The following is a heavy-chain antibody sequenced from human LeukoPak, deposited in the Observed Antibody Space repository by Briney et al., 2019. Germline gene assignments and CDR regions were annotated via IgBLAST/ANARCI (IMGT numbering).Heavy chain of an antibody. J-gene: IGHJ4*02. CDR2: ISSSSSYI. D-gene: IGHD5-24*01. CDR3: ARGGRDGYNLYFDY. V-gene: IGHV3-21*01. Sequence: GGSLRLSCAASGFTFSSYSMNWVRQAPGKGLKWVSSISSSSSYIYYADSVKGRFTISRDNAKNSLYLQMNSLRAEDTAVYYCARGGRDGYNLYFDYWGQGTLVTVSS. CDR1: GFTFSSYS.